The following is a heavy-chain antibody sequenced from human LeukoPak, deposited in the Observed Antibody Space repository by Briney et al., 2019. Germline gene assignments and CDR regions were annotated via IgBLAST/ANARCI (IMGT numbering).Heavy chain of an antibody. CDR1: GFTFSSYG. J-gene: IGHJ4*02. CDR2: ISYDGSNK. Sequence: GGSLRLSCAASGFTFSSYGMHWARQAPGKGLEWVAVISYDGSNKHYADSVKGRFTISRDNSKNTLYLQMDSLRAEDTAVYYCAKVPDSSGWYYFDYWGQGTLVTVSS. V-gene: IGHV3-30*18. D-gene: IGHD6-19*01. CDR3: AKVPDSSGWYYFDY.